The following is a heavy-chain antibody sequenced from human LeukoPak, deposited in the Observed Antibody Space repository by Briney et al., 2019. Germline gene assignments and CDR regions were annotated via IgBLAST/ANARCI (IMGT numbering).Heavy chain of an antibody. V-gene: IGHV4-59*01. D-gene: IGHD6-6*01. J-gene: IGHJ6*03. CDR3: ARGLAARPSYYYYMDV. CDR1: GGSISSYY. CDR2: IYYSGST. Sequence: PSETLSLTCTVSGGSISSYYWSWIRQPPGKGLEWIGYIYYSGSTNYNPSLKSRVTISVDTSKNQFSLKLSSVTAADTAVYYCARGLAARPSYYYYMDVWGKGTTVTVSS.